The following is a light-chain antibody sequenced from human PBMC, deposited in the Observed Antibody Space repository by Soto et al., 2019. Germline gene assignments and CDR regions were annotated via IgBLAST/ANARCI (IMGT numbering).Light chain of an antibody. CDR3: QQYNSWLWT. J-gene: IGKJ1*01. Sequence: EIVMTQSPATQSVSPGEGATLSCRTSQSNSSKLAWYQQKPGQAPRLLIYGASTRATGIPARFSGSGSGTEFTLIISSLQSEDSAVYYCQQYNSWLWTFGQGTKVEIK. V-gene: IGKV3-15*01. CDR1: QSNSSK. CDR2: GAS.